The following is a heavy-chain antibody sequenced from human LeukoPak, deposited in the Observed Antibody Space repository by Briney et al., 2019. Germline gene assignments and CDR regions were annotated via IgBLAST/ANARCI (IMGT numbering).Heavy chain of an antibody. D-gene: IGHD6-19*01. CDR1: GASLSSYG. J-gene: IGHJ5*02. Sequence: GGSLRLSCVMSGASLSSYGMHWVRQAPGKGLEWLAWLPYDGSYNSTAASLKGRFAISKDITKNTVYLDMDSLTPEDAAVYYCAAAGLGVAHWFDPWGQGTLVTVSS. CDR3: AAAGLGVAHWFDP. V-gene: IGHV3-30*02. CDR2: LPYDGSYN.